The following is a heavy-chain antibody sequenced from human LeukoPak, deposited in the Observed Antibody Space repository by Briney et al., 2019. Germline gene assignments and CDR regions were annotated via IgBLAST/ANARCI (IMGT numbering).Heavy chain of an antibody. Sequence: GGSLRLSCAASGFTFSSYSMNWVRQAPGKGLEWVSSISSSSSYIYYADSVKGRSTISRDNAKNSLYLQMNSLRAEDTALYYCAKDMGARYYGSGSSLWGQGTLVTVSS. CDR1: GFTFSSYS. CDR2: ISSSSSYI. J-gene: IGHJ4*02. CDR3: AKDMGARYYGSGSSL. V-gene: IGHV3-21*04. D-gene: IGHD3-10*01.